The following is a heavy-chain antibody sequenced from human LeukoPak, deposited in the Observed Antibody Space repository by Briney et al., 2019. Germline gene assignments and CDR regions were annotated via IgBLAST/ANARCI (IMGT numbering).Heavy chain of an antibody. D-gene: IGHD3-22*01. CDR2: IIPILGIA. CDR1: GGTFSSYT. J-gene: IGHJ4*02. CDR3: ARGTYYDSSGYYIDY. Sequence: SVKVSCKASGGTFSSYTISWVRQAPGQGLEWMGRIIPILGIANYAQKFQGRVTITADKSASTAYMELSSLRSEDTAVYYCARGTYYDSSGYYIDYWGQGTLVTVSS. V-gene: IGHV1-69*02.